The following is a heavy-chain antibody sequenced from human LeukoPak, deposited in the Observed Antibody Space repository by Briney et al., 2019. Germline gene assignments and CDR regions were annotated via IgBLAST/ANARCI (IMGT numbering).Heavy chain of an antibody. D-gene: IGHD3-3*01. CDR3: ARVQDDPPDY. CDR2: IIPIFGTA. J-gene: IGHJ4*02. Sequence: GASVKVSCKASGGTFSSYAISWVRQAPGQGLEWMGGIIPIFGTANYAQKFQGRVTITADESTSTAYMELSSLRSKDTAVYYCARVQDDPPDYWGQGTLVTVSS. CDR1: GGTFSSYA. V-gene: IGHV1-69*13.